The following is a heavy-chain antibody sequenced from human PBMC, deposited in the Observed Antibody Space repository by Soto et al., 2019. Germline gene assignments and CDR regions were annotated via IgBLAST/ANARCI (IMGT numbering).Heavy chain of an antibody. D-gene: IGHD6-13*01. J-gene: IGHJ1*01. CDR2: ISSSSSTI. Sequence: GGSLRLSCAASGFTFSSYAMSWVRQAPGKGLEWVSYISSSSSTIYYADSVKGRFTISRDNAKNSLYLQMNSLRAEDTAVYYCARDLGSSWYPEYFQHWGQGTLVTVSS. V-gene: IGHV3-48*01. CDR1: GFTFSSYA. CDR3: ARDLGSSWYPEYFQH.